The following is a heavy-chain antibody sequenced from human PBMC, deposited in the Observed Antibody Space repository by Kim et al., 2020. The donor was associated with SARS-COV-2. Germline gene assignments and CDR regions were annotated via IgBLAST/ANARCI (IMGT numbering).Heavy chain of an antibody. J-gene: IGHJ4*02. Sequence: GGSLRLSCAGSGFTFSSYGMSWVRQAPGKGLEWVSAISHTGDITDYADSMKGRFTISRDNSKNTLYLQMNSLRADDTALYYCAIRGSNYGAYNYWGREPWSPSPQ. D-gene: IGHD4-17*01. CDR3: AIRGSNYGAYNY. CDR2: ISHTGDIT. V-gene: IGHV3-23*01. CDR1: GFTFSSYG.